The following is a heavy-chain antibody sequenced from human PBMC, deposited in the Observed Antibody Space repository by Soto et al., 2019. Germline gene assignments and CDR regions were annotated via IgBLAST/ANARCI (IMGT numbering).Heavy chain of an antibody. CDR3: VHHGGVPYYHGV. CDR2: LFYSGST. J-gene: IGHJ1*01. V-gene: IGHV4-4*02. CDR1: GGSLSSSNW. D-gene: IGHD1-26*01. Sequence: SETLSLTCAVSGGSLSSSNWWSWVRQPPGQTLEWLGELFYSGSTKYNPSLSSRVTISADQSNNVFSLRLTSVTAADTAMYYCVHHGGVPYYHGVWGQGVLVTVSS.